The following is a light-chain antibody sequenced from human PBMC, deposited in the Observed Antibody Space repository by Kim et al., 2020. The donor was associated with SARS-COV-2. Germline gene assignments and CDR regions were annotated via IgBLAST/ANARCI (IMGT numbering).Light chain of an antibody. CDR2: GAS. Sequence: VSPGESAALPCSASQSVDSYLAWSQRRPGQVPRLLIYGASTRATGIPARFSGSGSGTEFSLTISSLQSEDFAVYYCQQYNKWPLTFGGGTKVDIK. CDR1: QSVDSY. CDR3: QQYNKWPLT. V-gene: IGKV3-15*01. J-gene: IGKJ4*01.